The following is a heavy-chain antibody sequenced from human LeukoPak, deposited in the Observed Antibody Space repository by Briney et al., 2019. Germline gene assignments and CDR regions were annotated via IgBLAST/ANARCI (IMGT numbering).Heavy chain of an antibody. D-gene: IGHD1/OR15-1a*01. CDR1: GFTFSSYG. CDR2: IWYDGSNK. CDR3: ARDLTRTDN. J-gene: IGHJ4*02. Sequence: RGSLRLSCAASGFTFSSYGMHWVRQAPGKGLEWVAVIWYDGSNKYYADSVKGRFTISRDNAKNSLYLQMNSLRDDDTAVYYCARDLTRTDNWGQGTLVTVSS. V-gene: IGHV3-33*01.